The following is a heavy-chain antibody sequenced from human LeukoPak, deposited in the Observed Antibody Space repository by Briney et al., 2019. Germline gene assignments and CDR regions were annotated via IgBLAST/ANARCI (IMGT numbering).Heavy chain of an antibody. D-gene: IGHD6-19*01. CDR1: GFTFSIYW. Sequence: PGRSLRLSCAASGFTFSIYWMHWVRQAPGKGLVWVSRIHRDGRNTSYANSVKGRFTISRDNAKNTMNLQMNSLRAEDTAVYYCARDGWSTQLIDYWGQGTLVTVSS. V-gene: IGHV3-74*01. CDR3: ARDGWSTQLIDY. J-gene: IGHJ4*02. CDR2: IHRDGRNT.